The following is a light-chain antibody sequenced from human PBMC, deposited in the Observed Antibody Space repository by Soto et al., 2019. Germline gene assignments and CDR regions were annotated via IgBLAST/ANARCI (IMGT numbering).Light chain of an antibody. V-gene: IGLV1-40*01. CDR1: SSNIGAGYD. CDR3: QSYDSSLSGWV. Sequence: QAVVTQPPSASGAPGQRVTISCTGSSSNIGAGYDVHWYQQLPGTAPKLLIYGNSNRPSGVPDRFSGSKSGTSASLAITGLQAEDEADYYCQSYDSSLSGWVFGGGTKSPS. CDR2: GNS. J-gene: IGLJ3*02.